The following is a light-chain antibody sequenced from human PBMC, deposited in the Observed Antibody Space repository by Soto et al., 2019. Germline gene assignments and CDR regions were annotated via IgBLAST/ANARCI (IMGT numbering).Light chain of an antibody. J-gene: IGKJ4*01. Sequence: EIVLTRSPATLSLSPGERATLSCRASQSVGDYLGWYQQKPGQAPRLLIYDASQRATGVPARFSASGSGTGFTLTISSLEPEDFAIYYCQQREDWPRAFGGGTKVEFK. V-gene: IGKV3-11*01. CDR1: QSVGDY. CDR3: QQREDWPRA. CDR2: DAS.